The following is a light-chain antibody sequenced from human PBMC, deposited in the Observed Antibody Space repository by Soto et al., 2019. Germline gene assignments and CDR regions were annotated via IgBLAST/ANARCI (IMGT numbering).Light chain of an antibody. CDR3: QQYNSYPWT. Sequence: DNQMTQSPSSLSASVGDRVIITCRPSQSISRYLNWYQQKPGKAPKLLIYAATTLERGVPSRFSGSGSGTEFTLIISNLQPDDFATYYCQQYNSYPWTFGQGTKVDIK. J-gene: IGKJ1*01. V-gene: IGKV1-17*02. CDR1: QSISRY. CDR2: AAT.